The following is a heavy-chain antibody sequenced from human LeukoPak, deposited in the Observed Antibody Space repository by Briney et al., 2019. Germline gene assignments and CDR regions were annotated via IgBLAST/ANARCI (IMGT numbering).Heavy chain of an antibody. J-gene: IGHJ6*02. V-gene: IGHV3-30*02. CDR3: AKDLISMVRGSPMDV. CDR2: LVYDGFYK. Sequence: GSLRLSCAASGFSFSNYGMHWVRQAPGKGLEWVALLVYDGFYKYYTDSVKGRFTISRDGSTNTLYLQLTSLRVEDTAVYYCAKDLISMVRGSPMDVWGRGTTVTVS. D-gene: IGHD3-10*01. CDR1: GFSFSNYG.